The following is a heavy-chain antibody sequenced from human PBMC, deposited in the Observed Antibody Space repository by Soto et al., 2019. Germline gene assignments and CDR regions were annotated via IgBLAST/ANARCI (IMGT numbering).Heavy chain of an antibody. V-gene: IGHV3-9*01. J-gene: IGHJ4*02. CDR3: AKDMEAAAGTPGDY. D-gene: IGHD6-13*01. CDR2: ISWNSGSI. Sequence: EVQLVESGGGLVQPGRSLRLSCAASGFTFDDYAMHWVRQAPGKGLEWVSGISWNSGSIGYADSVKGRFTISRDTAKNSLYLQMDSLRAEDTALYYCAKDMEAAAGTPGDYWGQGTLVTVSS. CDR1: GFTFDDYA.